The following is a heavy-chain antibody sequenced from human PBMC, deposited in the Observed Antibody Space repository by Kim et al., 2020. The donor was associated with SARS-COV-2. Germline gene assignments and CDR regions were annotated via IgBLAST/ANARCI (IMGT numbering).Heavy chain of an antibody. V-gene: IGHV3-74*01. CDR3: SRGVAAPIDDAFDI. D-gene: IGHD6-19*01. J-gene: IGHJ3*02. CDR2: INIDGSIT. Sequence: GGSLRLSCAASGFTFSSYWMHWVRQAPGKGLVCVSRINIDGSITGYADSVKGRFTISRDNANNTLYLQMNSLRAEDTAVYYCSRGVAAPIDDAFDIWGQGTMVSVSS. CDR1: GFTFSSYW.